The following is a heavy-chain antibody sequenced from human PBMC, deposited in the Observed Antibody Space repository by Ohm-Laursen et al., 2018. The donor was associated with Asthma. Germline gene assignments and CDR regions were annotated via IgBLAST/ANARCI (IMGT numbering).Heavy chain of an antibody. V-gene: IGHV3-30-3*01. CDR3: ARSPYYYDSSGYYADY. J-gene: IGHJ4*02. D-gene: IGHD3-22*01. CDR1: GFTFSSYA. CDR2: ISHDGSNK. Sequence: LRLSCSASGFTFSSYAMHWVRQAPDKGLEWVAVISHDGSNKYYADSVKGRFTVSRDNSKNTLYLQMNSLRAEDTAVYYCARSPYYYDSSGYYADYWGQGTLVTVSS.